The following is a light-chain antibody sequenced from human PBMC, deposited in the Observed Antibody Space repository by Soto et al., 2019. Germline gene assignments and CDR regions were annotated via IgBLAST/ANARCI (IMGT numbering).Light chain of an antibody. CDR1: QSVSSN. J-gene: IGKJ2*01. CDR3: QEYNNWPPEYT. CDR2: DAS. V-gene: IGKV3-15*01. Sequence: EIVMTQSPATLSVSPGERATLSCRASQSVSSNLAWYQQTPGQAPRLLIYDASTRATGIPARVSGSGSGTEFTLTISSLQSEDSAVYYCQEYNNWPPEYTFGQGTKLEIK.